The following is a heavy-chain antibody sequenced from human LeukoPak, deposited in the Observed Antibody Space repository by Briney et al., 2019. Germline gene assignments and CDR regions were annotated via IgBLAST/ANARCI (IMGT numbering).Heavy chain of an antibody. CDR3: VRDAATVTLLPDF. CDR1: GFIFNDYA. Sequence: GGSLSLSCAASGFIFNDYAMHWFRQAPGKGLEWVAVISYDGTNKYYADSVKGRFTISRDRSKNTLYLQMNSLRVDDTAVYYCVRDAATVTLLPDFWGQGTLVTVSS. CDR2: ISYDGTNK. V-gene: IGHV3-30-3*01. J-gene: IGHJ4*01. D-gene: IGHD4-17*01.